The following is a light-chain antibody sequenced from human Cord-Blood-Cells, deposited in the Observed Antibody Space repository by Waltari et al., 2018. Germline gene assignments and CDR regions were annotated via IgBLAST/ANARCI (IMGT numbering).Light chain of an antibody. Sequence: QSALTQPASVSGSPGQSITISCTGNSSDVGGNNYVAWYQQHPGKAPKLMIYDVSNRPSGGSNRYSGSKSGNTASLTISGLQAEDEAYYYCSSYTSSSTLVFGGGTKLTVL. CDR1: SSDVGGNNY. J-gene: IGLJ2*01. V-gene: IGLV2-14*01. CDR2: DVS. CDR3: SSYTSSSTLV.